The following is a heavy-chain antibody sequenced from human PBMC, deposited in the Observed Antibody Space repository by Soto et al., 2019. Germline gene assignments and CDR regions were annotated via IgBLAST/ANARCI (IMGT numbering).Heavy chain of an antibody. V-gene: IGHV5-51*01. D-gene: IGHD3-22*01. CDR2: IHPADSDT. CDR3: VRPDSSGYSVY. J-gene: IGHJ4*02. CDR1: GYTFTNYW. Sequence: GESLKIACEVSGYTFTNYWIGWVRQMPGKGLEWMAIIHPADSDTRYSPSFQGQVTISADKSISTAYLQWSSLKASDTAMYYCVRPDSSGYSVYWGKGTLVTVSS.